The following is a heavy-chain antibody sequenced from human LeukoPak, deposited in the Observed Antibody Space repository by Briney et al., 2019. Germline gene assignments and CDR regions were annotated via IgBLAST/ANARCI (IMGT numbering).Heavy chain of an antibody. V-gene: IGHV3-33*01. CDR1: GFTFSSYG. J-gene: IGHJ4*02. CDR3: ASSKNYYDSSGSLDY. D-gene: IGHD3-22*01. CDR2: IWYDGSNK. Sequence: GGSLRLSCAASGFTFSSYGMHWVRQAPGKGLEWVAVIWYDGSNKYYAGSVKGRFTISRDNSKNTLYLQMNSLRAEDTAVYYCASSKNYYDSSGSLDYWGQGTLVTVSS.